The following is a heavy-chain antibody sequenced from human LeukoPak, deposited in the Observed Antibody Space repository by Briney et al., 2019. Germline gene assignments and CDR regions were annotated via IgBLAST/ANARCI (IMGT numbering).Heavy chain of an antibody. V-gene: IGHV4-59*08. CDR3: ASSPYSSGWYGLEVWFDP. CDR2: ISYSGST. D-gene: IGHD6-19*01. Sequence: SETLSLTCTVSGGSISSYYWIWIRQPPGKGLEWIGYISYSGSTNYNPSLKSRVTISVDTSKNQFSLKLSSVTAADTAVYYCASSPYSSGWYGLEVWFDPWGQGTLVTVSS. J-gene: IGHJ5*02. CDR1: GGSISSYY.